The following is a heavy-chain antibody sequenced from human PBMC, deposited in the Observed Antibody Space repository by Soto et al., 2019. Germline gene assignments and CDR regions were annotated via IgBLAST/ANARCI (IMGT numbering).Heavy chain of an antibody. V-gene: IGHV4-34*01. CDR1: GGSFSGYY. CDR3: ARGGIAVAGRGFDY. Sequence: SETLSLTCAVYGGSFSGYYWSWSRQPPGKGLEWIGEINHSGSTNYNPSLKSRVTISVDTSKNQFSLKLSSVTAADTAVYYCARGGIAVAGRGFDYWGQGTLVTVSS. D-gene: IGHD6-19*01. CDR2: INHSGST. J-gene: IGHJ4*02.